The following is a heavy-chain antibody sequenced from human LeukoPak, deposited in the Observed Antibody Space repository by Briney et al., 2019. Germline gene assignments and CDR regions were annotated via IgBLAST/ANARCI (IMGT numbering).Heavy chain of an antibody. CDR1: GGSFGGYY. CDR3: ARDSIQLWPTNWFDP. Sequence: SETLSLTCAVYGGSFGGYYGTWIREPPGPGVEWMGEINDSGSTNYNPSLKSRVTISVDTSKNQFSLKLSSVTAADTAVYYCARDSIQLWPTNWFDPWGQGTLVTVSS. CDR2: INDSGST. D-gene: IGHD5-18*01. J-gene: IGHJ5*02. V-gene: IGHV4-34*01.